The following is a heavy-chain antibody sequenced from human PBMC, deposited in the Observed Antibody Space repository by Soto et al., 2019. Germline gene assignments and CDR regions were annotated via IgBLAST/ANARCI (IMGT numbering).Heavy chain of an antibody. CDR3: ARHRVSGCGFDF. V-gene: IGHV4-4*02. Sequence: QVQLQESGPGLVKPSGPLSLTCAVSGGSISSSNWWSWVRHPPGKGLEWIGQLYLGGGTHTNPSLGSRVTISGDKPKIQFSLNLVAVTAAVTALYYCARHRVSGCGFDFGGQGTPVTVSS. J-gene: IGHJ4*02. CDR1: GGSISSSNW. D-gene: IGHD6-19*01. CDR2: LYLGGGT.